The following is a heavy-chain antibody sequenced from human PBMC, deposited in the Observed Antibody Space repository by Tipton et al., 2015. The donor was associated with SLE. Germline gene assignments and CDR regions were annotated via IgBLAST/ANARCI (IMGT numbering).Heavy chain of an antibody. Sequence: SLRLSCAASGFTFNNYWMIWVRQAPGKGLEWVANIRHVGSERYYVDSVKGRFTISRDNPKNSLYLQMNSLRAEDTAVYYCARDLGKSGTAYVDYWGQGTLVTVSS. V-gene: IGHV3-7*01. CDR3: ARDLGKSGTAYVDY. CDR2: IRHVGSER. J-gene: IGHJ4*02. CDR1: GFTFNNYW. D-gene: IGHD1-1*01.